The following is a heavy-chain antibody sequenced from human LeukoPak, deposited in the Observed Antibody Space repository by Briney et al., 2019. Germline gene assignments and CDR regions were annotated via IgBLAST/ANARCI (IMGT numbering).Heavy chain of an antibody. CDR2: VDYGGST. CDR3: ARRGRYSGTPGDY. CDR1: IGSFDGYY. V-gene: IGHV4-34*01. J-gene: IGHJ4*02. D-gene: IGHD1-26*01. Sequence: PSETLSLTCAVYIGSFDGYYWNWIRQPPGKGLEWIGEVDYGGSTNYNPSLRSRVTISINTSKNQFSLNLSSVTAADTVIYYCARRGRYSGTPGDYWGQGTLVTVSS.